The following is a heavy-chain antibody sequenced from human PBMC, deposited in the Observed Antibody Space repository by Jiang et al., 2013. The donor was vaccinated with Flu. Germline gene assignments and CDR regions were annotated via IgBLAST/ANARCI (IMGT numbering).Heavy chain of an antibody. D-gene: IGHD3-22*01. V-gene: IGHV4-28*01. CDR3: ARKVDSSGYYE. CDR1: GYSISSNNW. J-gene: IGHJ4*02. CDR2: IYYTGKT. Sequence: PSDTLSLTCAVSGYSISSNNWWGWIRQPPGKGLEWIGYIYYTGKTHYNPSLESRVTMSLDTSKNQFSLRLSSVTAVDTAVYYCARKVDSSGYYEWGQGTLVTVSS.